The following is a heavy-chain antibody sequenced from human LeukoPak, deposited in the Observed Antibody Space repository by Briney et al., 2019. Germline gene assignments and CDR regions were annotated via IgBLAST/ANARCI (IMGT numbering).Heavy chain of an antibody. D-gene: IGHD7-27*01. J-gene: IGHJ4*02. CDR2: ISYDGRTT. V-gene: IGHV3-30*04. Sequence: GRSLRLSCVASEFTFSSYAMHWVRQAPGKGLEWVSVISYDGRTTYLSDSVKGRFSTSRDNSENTVNLQMNSLRDEDTAVYYCARDPSRLLNGGRLDYWGQGTLVTVSS. CDR3: ARDPSRLLNGGRLDY. CDR1: EFTFSSYA.